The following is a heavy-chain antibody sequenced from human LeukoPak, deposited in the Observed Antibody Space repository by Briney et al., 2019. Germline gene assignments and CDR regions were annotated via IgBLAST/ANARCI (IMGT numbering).Heavy chain of an antibody. J-gene: IGHJ5*02. D-gene: IGHD6-25*01. CDR2: INQNGGVK. V-gene: IGHV3-7*01. CDR3: ATSDDAAGTS. Sequence: SGESLRLSCAASGFIFSTFWMSWVRQAPGKGVDWGANINQNGGVKHYVDSVKGRFTISRDNANNSFYLQMTSLRADDTAVYYCATSDDAAGTSWGQGTLVTASS. CDR1: GFIFSTFW.